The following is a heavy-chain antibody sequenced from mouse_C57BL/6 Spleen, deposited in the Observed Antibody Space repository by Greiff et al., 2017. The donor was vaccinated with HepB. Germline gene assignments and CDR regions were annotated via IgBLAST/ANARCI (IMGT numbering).Heavy chain of an antibody. J-gene: IGHJ4*01. D-gene: IGHD1-1*01. Sequence: EVKVVESEGGLVQPGSSMKLSCTASGFTFSDYYMAWVRQVPEKGLEWVANINYDGSSTYYLDSLKSRFIISRDNAKNILYLQMSSLKSEDTATYYCARGYGSSGDAMDYWGQGTSVTVSS. CDR2: INYDGSST. CDR1: GFTFSDYY. CDR3: ARGYGSSGDAMDY. V-gene: IGHV5-16*01.